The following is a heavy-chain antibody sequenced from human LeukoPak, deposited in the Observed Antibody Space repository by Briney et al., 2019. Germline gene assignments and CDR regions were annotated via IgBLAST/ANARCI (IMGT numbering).Heavy chain of an antibody. D-gene: IGHD3-22*01. CDR2: IKSKTDGGTT. CDR3: TTGGYYDSSGYYYAYFDY. J-gene: IGHJ4*02. CDR1: GFTFSNAW. V-gene: IGHV3-15*01. Sequence: PGGSLRLSCAASGFTFSNAWMNWVRQAPGKGLEWVGRIKSKTDGGTTDYAAPAKGRFTISRDDSKNTLYLQMNSLNTEDTAVYYCTTGGYYDSSGYYYAYFDYWGQGTLVTVSS.